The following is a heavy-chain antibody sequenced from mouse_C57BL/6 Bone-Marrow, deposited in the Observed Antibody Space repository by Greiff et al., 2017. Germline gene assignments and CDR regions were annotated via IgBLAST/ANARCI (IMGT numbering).Heavy chain of an antibody. Sequence: EVQVVESGGGLVQPKGSLKLSCAASGFSFNTYAMNWVRQAPGKGLEWVARIRSKSNNYATYYADSVKDRFTISRDDSESMLYLQMNNLKTEDTAMYYCVRHGLRQGYYYAMDYWGQGTSVTVSS. J-gene: IGHJ4*01. CDR3: VRHGLRQGYYYAMDY. D-gene: IGHD2-4*01. CDR2: IRSKSNNYAT. CDR1: GFSFNTYA. V-gene: IGHV10-1*01.